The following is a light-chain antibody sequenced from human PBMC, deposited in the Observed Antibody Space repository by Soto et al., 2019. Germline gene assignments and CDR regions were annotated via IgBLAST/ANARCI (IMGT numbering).Light chain of an antibody. CDR2: AAS. J-gene: IGKJ4*01. V-gene: IGKV1-9*01. CDR1: QGITTY. Sequence: DIQLTQSPSFLSASVGDRVTITCRASQGITTYLAWYQQKPGKAPKLLIYAASTLQSGVPSRFSGSGSGTEFTLAISSLQPEDFAIYYCQQLKSYPLTFGGGTKVEI. CDR3: QQLKSYPLT.